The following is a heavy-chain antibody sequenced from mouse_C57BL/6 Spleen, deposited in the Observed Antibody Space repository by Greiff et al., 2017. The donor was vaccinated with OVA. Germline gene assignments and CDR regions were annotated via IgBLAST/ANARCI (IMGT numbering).Heavy chain of an antibody. CDR3: AGGGVPILDYAMDY. CDR1: GYTFTSYW. Sequence: QVQLQQPGTELVKPGASVKLSCKASGYTFTSYWMHWVKQRPGQGLEWIGNINPSNGGTNYNEKLKSKATLTIDKSSSTAYMQLSSLTSEDSAVYYCAGGGVPILDYAMDYWGQGTSVTVSS. D-gene: IGHD2-12*01. V-gene: IGHV1-53*01. CDR2: INPSNGGT. J-gene: IGHJ4*01.